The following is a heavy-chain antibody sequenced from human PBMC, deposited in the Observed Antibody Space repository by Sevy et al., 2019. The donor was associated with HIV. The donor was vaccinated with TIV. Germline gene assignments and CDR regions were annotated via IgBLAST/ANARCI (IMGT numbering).Heavy chain of an antibody. CDR1: GYTFTGYY. J-gene: IGHJ3*02. CDR3: ARDATYNWNYERFAFDI. D-gene: IGHD1-1*01. Sequence: ASVKVSCKASGYTFTGYYMHWVRQAPGQGLEWMGWINPNSGGTNYAQKFQGRVTMTRDRSISTAYMELSRLRSDDTAVYYCARDATYNWNYERFAFDIWGQGTMVTVSS. CDR2: INPNSGGT. V-gene: IGHV1-2*02.